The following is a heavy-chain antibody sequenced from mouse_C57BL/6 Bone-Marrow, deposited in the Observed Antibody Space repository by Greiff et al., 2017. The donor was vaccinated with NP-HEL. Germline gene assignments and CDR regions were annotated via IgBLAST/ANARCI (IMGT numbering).Heavy chain of an antibody. Sequence: QVQLQQSGAELVRPGASVKLSCKASGYTFTDYYINWVKQRPGQGLEWIARIYPGSGNTYYNEKFKGKATLTAEKSSSTAYMQLSSLTSEDSAVYFCASIYYYGSSYFDYWGQGTTLTVSS. CDR1: GYTFTDYY. J-gene: IGHJ2*01. CDR3: ASIYYYGSSYFDY. V-gene: IGHV1-76*01. CDR2: IYPGSGNT. D-gene: IGHD1-1*01.